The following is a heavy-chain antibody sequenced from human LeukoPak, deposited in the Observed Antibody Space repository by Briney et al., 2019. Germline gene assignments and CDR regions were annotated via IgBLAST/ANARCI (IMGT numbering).Heavy chain of an antibody. CDR1: GFTFSSYS. J-gene: IGHJ4*02. Sequence: GGSLRLSCAASGFTFSSYSMNWVRQAPGKGLEWVSSISSSSSYIHYADSLKGRFTISRDNSKNTLYLQMNSLRAEDTAVYYCAKDLSVYDSSGYYQALYFDYWGQGTLVTVSS. CDR3: AKDLSVYDSSGYYQALYFDY. V-gene: IGHV3-21*04. CDR2: ISSSSSYI. D-gene: IGHD3-22*01.